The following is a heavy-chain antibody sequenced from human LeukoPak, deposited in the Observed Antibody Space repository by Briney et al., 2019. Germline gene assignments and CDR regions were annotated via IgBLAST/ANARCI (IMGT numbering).Heavy chain of an antibody. Sequence: GGSLRLSCEASGFTFSSYGMHWVRQAPGKGLEWVAVISYDGSNKYYADSVKGRFTISRDNSKNTLYLQMNSLRAGDTAVYYCAKDSDLRPFDYWGQGTLVTVSS. CDR3: AKDSDLRPFDY. CDR1: GFTFSSYG. J-gene: IGHJ4*02. V-gene: IGHV3-30*18. CDR2: ISYDGSNK. D-gene: IGHD4-17*01.